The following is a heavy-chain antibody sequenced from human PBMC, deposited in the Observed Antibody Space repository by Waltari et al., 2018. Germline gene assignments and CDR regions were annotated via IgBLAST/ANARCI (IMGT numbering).Heavy chain of an antibody. V-gene: IGHV1-2*06. CDR1: GYTFTGYY. Sequence: QVQLVQSGAEVKKPGASVKVSCTASGYTFTGYYMHWGRQAPGQGLEWMGRINPNSGGTNYAQKFQGRVTMTRDTSISTAYMELSRLRSDDTAVYYCARGVPNWNYQNWFDPWGQGTLVTVSS. J-gene: IGHJ5*02. CDR2: INPNSGGT. CDR3: ARGVPNWNYQNWFDP. D-gene: IGHD1-7*01.